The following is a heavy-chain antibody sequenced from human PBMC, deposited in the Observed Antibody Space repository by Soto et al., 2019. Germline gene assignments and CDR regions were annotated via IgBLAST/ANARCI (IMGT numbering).Heavy chain of an antibody. CDR1: GYTFTSYA. D-gene: IGHD5-12*01. V-gene: IGHV1-3*01. J-gene: IGHJ4*02. CDR3: ARDLGGGYSYFDY. CDR2: VNAGNGNT. Sequence: ASVKVSCKASGYTFTSYAMHWVRQAPGQRLEGMGWVNAGNGNTKYSQNFQGRVTITRDTSASTAYMELSSLRSEHTAVYYCARDLGGGYSYFDYWGQGTLVTGLL.